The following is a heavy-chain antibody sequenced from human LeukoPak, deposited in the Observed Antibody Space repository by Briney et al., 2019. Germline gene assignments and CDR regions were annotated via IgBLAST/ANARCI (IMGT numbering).Heavy chain of an antibody. V-gene: IGHV3-21*01. CDR2: ITSGGDYI. CDR1: GFTFSSYG. CDR3: ARGHYDVLAASYKWTPDY. Sequence: GGSLRLSCAASGFTFSSYGMHWVRQAPGKGLEWVSSITSGGDYIYYADSVKGRFTTSRDNAKNSLSLQLNSLRVEDTAVYYCARGHYDVLAASYKWTPDYWGQGTLVTVSP. D-gene: IGHD3-9*01. J-gene: IGHJ4*02.